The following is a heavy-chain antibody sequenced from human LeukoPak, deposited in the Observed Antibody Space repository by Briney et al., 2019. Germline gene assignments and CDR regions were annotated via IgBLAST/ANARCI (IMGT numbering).Heavy chain of an antibody. Sequence: SETLSLTCTVSGGSISSSTFYWSWIRQPPGKGLEWIGYVYYSGSTNYNPSLRSRVTISLDTSKNQFSLRLTSVTAADTAVYYCARRLAVTGRYYFDYWGPGTLVTVSS. V-gene: IGHV4-61*05. J-gene: IGHJ4*02. CDR1: GGSISSSTFY. CDR2: VYYSGST. D-gene: IGHD6-19*01. CDR3: ARRLAVTGRYYFDY.